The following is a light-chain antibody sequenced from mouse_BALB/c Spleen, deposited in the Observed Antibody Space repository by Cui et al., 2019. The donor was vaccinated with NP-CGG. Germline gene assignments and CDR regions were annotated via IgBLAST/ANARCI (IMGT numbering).Light chain of an antibody. V-gene: IGKV10-94*01. CDR3: QQYSKLPPT. J-gene: IGKJ1*01. Sequence: DILMTQTTSSLSSSVGDRVTISCSARQGISNYLNWYQQKPDGTVKLLIYYTSSLHSGVPSRFSGRGSGTDYSLTISNLEPEDIATYYCQQYSKLPPTFGGGTKLEIK. CDR2: YTS. CDR1: QGISNY.